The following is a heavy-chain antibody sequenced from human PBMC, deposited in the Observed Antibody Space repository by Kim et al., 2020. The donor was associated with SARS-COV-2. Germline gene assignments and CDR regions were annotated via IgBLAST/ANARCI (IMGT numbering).Heavy chain of an antibody. D-gene: IGHD2-15*01. Sequence: YSQKFQGGVSITRDTSASPAYMELSSLRSEDTAVYYCARDCSGGSCPLDYWGQGTLVTVSS. V-gene: IGHV1-3*01. J-gene: IGHJ4*02. CDR3: ARDCSGGSCPLDY.